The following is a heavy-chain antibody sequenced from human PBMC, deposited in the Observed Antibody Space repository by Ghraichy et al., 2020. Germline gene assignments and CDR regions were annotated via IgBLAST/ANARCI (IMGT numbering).Heavy chain of an antibody. D-gene: IGHD2-21*01. CDR3: RGSVPYSVPPDY. CDR2: IHYNGGT. J-gene: IGHJ4*02. V-gene: IGHV4-59*01. Sequence: SETLSLTCSVSGVSISAYYWAWLRQPPGKGLEWIGYIHYNGGTNYNPSLRSRLTMSVEASMNQVSLMLTSVTAADTAVYYCRGSVPYSVPPDYWGKGSLVTASS. CDR1: GVSISAYY.